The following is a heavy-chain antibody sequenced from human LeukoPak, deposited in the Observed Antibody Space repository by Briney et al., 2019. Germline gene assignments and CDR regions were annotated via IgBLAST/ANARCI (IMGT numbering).Heavy chain of an antibody. V-gene: IGHV3-73*01. J-gene: IGHJ4*02. CDR1: GFTFSGSA. D-gene: IGHD3-10*01. CDR2: IRSKANSYAT. CDR3: AKAVVVRGYFDY. Sequence: GGSLRLSRAASGFTFSGSAMHWARQASGKGLEWVGRIRSKANSYATAYAASVKGRFTISRDDSKNTAYLQMNSLRAEDTAVYYCAKAVVVRGYFDYWGQGTLVTVSS.